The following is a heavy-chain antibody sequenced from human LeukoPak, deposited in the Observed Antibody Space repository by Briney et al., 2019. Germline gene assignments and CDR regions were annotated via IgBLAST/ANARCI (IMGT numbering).Heavy chain of an antibody. J-gene: IGHJ4*02. Sequence: ASVKVSCKVSGYTLTELSMHWVRQAPGKGLEWMGGFDPEDGETIYAQKFQGRVTMTEDTSTDTAYMELSSLRSEDTAVYYCATDIHCSSTSCKGCWGQGTLVTVSS. CDR3: ATDIHCSSTSCKGC. CDR2: FDPEDGET. V-gene: IGHV1-24*01. D-gene: IGHD2-2*01. CDR1: GYTLTELS.